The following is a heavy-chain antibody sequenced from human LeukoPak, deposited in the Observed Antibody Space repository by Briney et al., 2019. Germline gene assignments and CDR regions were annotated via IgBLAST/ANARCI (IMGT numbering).Heavy chain of an antibody. D-gene: IGHD2-21*02. CDR2: IYSGGST. CDR1: GLTVSTDY. J-gene: IGHJ4*02. CDR3: ARGGGAYCGGDCHRNFDY. V-gene: IGHV3-53*01. Sequence: QPGGSLRLSCAASGLTVSTDYMSWVRQAPEKGLEWVSVIYSGGSTYYADSVKGRFTISRDSSQNTLFLQMNSLRADDTAVYYCARGGGAYCGGDCHRNFDYWGQGTLVTVSS.